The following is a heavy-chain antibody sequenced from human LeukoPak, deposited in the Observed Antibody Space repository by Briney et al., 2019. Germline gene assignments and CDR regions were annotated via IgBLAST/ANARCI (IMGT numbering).Heavy chain of an antibody. CDR3: ARRDGDI. J-gene: IGHJ3*02. Sequence: PSETLSLTCTVSGGSISSSSYYWGWIRQPPGKGLEWIRSIYYSGSTYYNPSLKSRVTISVDTSKNQFSLKLSSVTAADTAVYYCARRDGDIWGQGTMVTVSS. CDR1: GGSISSSSYY. D-gene: IGHD5-24*01. CDR2: IYYSGST. V-gene: IGHV4-39*07.